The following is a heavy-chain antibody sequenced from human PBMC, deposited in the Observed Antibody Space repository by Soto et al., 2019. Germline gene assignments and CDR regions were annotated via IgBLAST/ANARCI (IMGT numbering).Heavy chain of an antibody. CDR1: GWSFSGYY. V-gene: IGHV4-34*01. CDR3: ARGPVTMVRGVMKRVYGMDV. J-gene: IGHJ6*02. CDR2: INHSGST. Sequence: SETLSLTCAVYGWSFSGYYWSWIRQPPGKGLEWIGEINHSGSTNYNPSLKSRVTISVDTSKNQFSLKLSSVTAADTAVYYCARGPVTMVRGVMKRVYGMDVWGQGTTVTVSS. D-gene: IGHD3-10*01.